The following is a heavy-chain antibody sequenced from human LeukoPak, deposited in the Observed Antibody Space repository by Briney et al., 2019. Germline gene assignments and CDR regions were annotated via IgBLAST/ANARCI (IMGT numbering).Heavy chain of an antibody. CDR2: IYYSGST. D-gene: IGHD1-1*01. Sequence: PSQTLSLICTVSGGSITSGGYYWTWIRQHPGKGLEWIGYIYYSGSTYYNPSLKSPVTISVDTSKNHFSLKLSSVTVADTAVYYCARALGNYDAFDIWGQGTMVTVSS. CDR1: GGSITSGGYY. J-gene: IGHJ3*02. CDR3: ARALGNYDAFDI. V-gene: IGHV4-31*01.